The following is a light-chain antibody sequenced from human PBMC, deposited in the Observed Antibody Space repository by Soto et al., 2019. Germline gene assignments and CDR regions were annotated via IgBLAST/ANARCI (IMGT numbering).Light chain of an antibody. CDR3: QQFGISPRT. CDR2: GAS. V-gene: IGKV3-15*01. J-gene: IGKJ2*01. Sequence: EIVMTQSPATLSVSPGERATLSCRASQSVYNNLAWYQQKPGQAPRLLIYGASTRATGIPARFSGSGSGTEFTLTISSLQSEDFAVYFCQQFGISPRTFGQGTKLE. CDR1: QSVYNN.